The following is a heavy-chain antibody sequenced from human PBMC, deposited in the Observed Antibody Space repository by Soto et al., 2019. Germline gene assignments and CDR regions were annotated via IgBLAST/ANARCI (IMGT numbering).Heavy chain of an antibody. Sequence: ASVKVSCKASGYTFTSYGISWVRLAPGQGLEWMGWISPYNGNTNYAQKLQGRVTMTTDTSTSTAYMELRSLRSDDTAVYYCARDREAVADAGVFDYWGQGTLVTVSS. D-gene: IGHD6-19*01. J-gene: IGHJ4*02. V-gene: IGHV1-18*01. CDR2: ISPYNGNT. CDR1: GYTFTSYG. CDR3: ARDREAVADAGVFDY.